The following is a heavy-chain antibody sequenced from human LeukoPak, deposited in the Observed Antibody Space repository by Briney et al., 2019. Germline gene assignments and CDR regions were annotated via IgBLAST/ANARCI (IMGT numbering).Heavy chain of an antibody. D-gene: IGHD3-9*01. CDR2: IYDSGST. CDR1: GGSISSGDYY. J-gene: IGHJ5*02. Sequence: SETPSLTCTVSGGSISSGDYYWSWIRQPPGKGLEWIGSIYDSGSTNYNPSLKSRVTISVDTSKNQFSLKLSSVTAADTAVYYCARERRYFDWSSPNWFDPWGQGTLVTVSS. CDR3: ARERRYFDWSSPNWFDP. V-gene: IGHV4-39*07.